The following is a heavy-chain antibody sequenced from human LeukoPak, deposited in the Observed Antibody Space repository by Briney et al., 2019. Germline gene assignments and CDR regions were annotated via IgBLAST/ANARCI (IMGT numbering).Heavy chain of an antibody. J-gene: IGHJ5*02. V-gene: IGHV1-18*01. CDR2: ISAYDGNT. Sequence: GASVKVSCKASGYTFTSYGISWARQAPGQGLEWVGWISAYDGNTNYAQRFQDRVTMTTDTSTTTAYVELRSLRSDDTAVYYCARDKVIASAGTPNWFDPWGQGTLVTVSS. CDR3: ARDKVIASAGTPNWFDP. CDR1: GYTFTSYG. D-gene: IGHD6-13*01.